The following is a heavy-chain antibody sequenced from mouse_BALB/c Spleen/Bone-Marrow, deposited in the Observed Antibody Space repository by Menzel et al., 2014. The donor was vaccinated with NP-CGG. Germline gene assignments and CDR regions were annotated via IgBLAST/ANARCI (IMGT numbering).Heavy chain of an antibody. D-gene: IGHD1-1*01. CDR2: IWSDGST. CDR1: GFSLTSYG. V-gene: IGHV2-6-1*01. CDR3: ARHYYGSSYWYFDV. J-gene: IGHJ1*01. Sequence: QVQLQQSGPGLVAPSQSLSITCTISGFSLTSYGVHWVRQPSGKGLEWLVVIWSDGSTTYNSALKSRLSISKDNSKSQVFLKMNSLQTDDAAMYYCARHYYGSSYWYFDVWGAGTTVTVSS.